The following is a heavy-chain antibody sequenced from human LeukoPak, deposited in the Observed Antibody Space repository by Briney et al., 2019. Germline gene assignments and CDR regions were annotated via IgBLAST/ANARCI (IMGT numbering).Heavy chain of an antibody. V-gene: IGHV3-30*02. D-gene: IGHD5-18*01. CDR2: IRYDGSNK. CDR3: AKDLEDTAHPSYYFDY. J-gene: IGHJ4*02. CDR1: GFTFSSYG. Sequence: SGGSLRLSCAASGFTFSSYGMHWVRQAPGKGLEWVAFIRYDGSNKYYADSVKGRFTISRDNSKNTLYLQMNSLRAEDTAVYYCAKDLEDTAHPSYYFDYWGQGTLVTVSS.